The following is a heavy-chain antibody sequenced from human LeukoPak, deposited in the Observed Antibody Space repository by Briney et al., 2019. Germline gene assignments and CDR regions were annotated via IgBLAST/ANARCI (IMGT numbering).Heavy chain of an antibody. J-gene: IGHJ4*02. D-gene: IGHD1-26*01. CDR3: ARDKVVGASHFDY. CDR1: GFTFSNYW. CDR2: IRQDGGEI. V-gene: IGHV3-7*01. Sequence: GGSLGLSCGASGFTFSNYWMSWVRQAPGKGLEWVANIRQDGGEIYYVGSVKGRFTISRDNAKNSLYLQMNSLRAEDTALYYCARDKVVGASHFDYWGQGTLVIVSS.